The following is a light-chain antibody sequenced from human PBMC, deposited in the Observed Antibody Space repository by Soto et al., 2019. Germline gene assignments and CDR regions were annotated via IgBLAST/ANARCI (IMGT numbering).Light chain of an antibody. Sequence: EIVLTQSPATLSLSPGEKATLSCRASQNINTYLGWYQQKPGQAPRLLIYDAANRATGVPARFSGSGSGTDFTLTITRLEPEDFAVYYCQQYVTSSPRTFGQGTKVDIK. CDR2: DAA. V-gene: IGKV3-11*01. J-gene: IGKJ1*01. CDR1: QNINTY. CDR3: QQYVTSSPRT.